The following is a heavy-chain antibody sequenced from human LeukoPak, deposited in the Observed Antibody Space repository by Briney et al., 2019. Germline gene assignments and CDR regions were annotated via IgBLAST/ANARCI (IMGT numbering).Heavy chain of an antibody. CDR2: INPDGSTT. CDR1: GFTFSNYW. V-gene: IGHV3-74*01. D-gene: IGHD3-10*01. Sequence: GGSLRLSCAASGFTFSNYWMHWVRQDPGKGLVWVSFINPDGSTTNYADSVKGRFTISRDNAKNALYLQMNSLRAEDTAVYYCAKDLHYGSADYWGQGTLVTVSS. CDR3: AKDLHYGSADY. J-gene: IGHJ4*02.